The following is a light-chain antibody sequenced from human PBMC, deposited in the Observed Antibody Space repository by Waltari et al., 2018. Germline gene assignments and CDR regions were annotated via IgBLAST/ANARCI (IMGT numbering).Light chain of an antibody. V-gene: IGLV2-14*01. CDR3: SSYAGNDLVI. Sequence: QSALTQPASVSGSPGQSITISCTGTNSAVGCYNYFSWYQQHPGKAPKLMIYEVTNRPSGLSNRFSGSKSGNTASLTITELQAEDEADYYCSSYAGNDLVIFGGGTKLTVL. CDR1: NSAVGCYNY. CDR2: EVT. J-gene: IGLJ2*01.